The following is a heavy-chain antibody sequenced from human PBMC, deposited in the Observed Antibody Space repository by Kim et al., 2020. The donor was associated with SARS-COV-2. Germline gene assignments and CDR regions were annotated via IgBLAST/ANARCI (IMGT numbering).Heavy chain of an antibody. D-gene: IGHD3-9*01. CDR2: ISGSGGST. CDR1: GFTFSSYA. CDR3: AKVHYDILTGYYNEGRGTAFDI. J-gene: IGHJ3*02. Sequence: GGSLRLSCAASGFTFSSYAMSWVRQAPGKGLEWVSAISGSGGSTYYADSVKGRFTISRDNSKNTLYLQMNSLRAEDTAVYYCAKVHYDILTGYYNEGRGTAFDIWGQGTMVTVSS. V-gene: IGHV3-23*01.